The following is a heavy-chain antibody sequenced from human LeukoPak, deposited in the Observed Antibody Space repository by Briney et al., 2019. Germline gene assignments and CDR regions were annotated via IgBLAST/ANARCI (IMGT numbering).Heavy chain of an antibody. J-gene: IGHJ4*02. CDR3: ASGRPWGSGYYFGY. V-gene: IGHV4-59*01. Sequence: SETLSLTCTVSGGSISSYYWSWIRQPPGKGLEWIGYIYYSGSTNYNPSLKSRVTISVDTSKNQFSLKLSSVTAADTAVYFCASGRPWGSGYYFGYWGQGTLVTVSS. CDR2: IYYSGST. CDR1: GGSISSYY. D-gene: IGHD7-27*01.